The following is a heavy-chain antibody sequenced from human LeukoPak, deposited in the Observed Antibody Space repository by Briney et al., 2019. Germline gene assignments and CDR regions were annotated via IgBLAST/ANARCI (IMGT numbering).Heavy chain of an antibody. D-gene: IGHD2/OR15-2a*01. CDR3: AKNFDL. CDR2: INQGGST. J-gene: IGHJ2*01. Sequence: SETLSLTCAVHGGSLSGHYWGWIRQPPGKGLEWIGDINQGGSTNYNPSFKSRVTISVDTSKNQFSLKLTSVTAADTAVYYCAKNFDLWGRGTLVTVSS. CDR1: GGSLSGHY. V-gene: IGHV4-34*01.